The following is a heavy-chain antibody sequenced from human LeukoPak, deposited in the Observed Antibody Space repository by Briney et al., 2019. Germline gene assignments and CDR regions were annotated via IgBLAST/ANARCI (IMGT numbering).Heavy chain of an antibody. V-gene: IGHV3-23*01. D-gene: IGHD3-22*01. CDR1: GFTFSSYA. CDR2: ISGSGGST. J-gene: IGHJ4*02. CDR3: AKRSSSGYYSYYFNY. Sequence: GGSLRLSCAASGFTFSSYAMSWVRQAPGKGLEWVSAISGSGGSTYYADSVKGRFTISRDNSKNTLYLQMNSLRAEDTAVYYCAKRSSSGYYSYYFNYWGQGTLVTVSS.